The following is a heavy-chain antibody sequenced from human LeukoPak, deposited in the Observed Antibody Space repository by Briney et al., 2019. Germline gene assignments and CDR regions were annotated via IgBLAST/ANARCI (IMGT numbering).Heavy chain of an antibody. D-gene: IGHD3-3*01. CDR3: ARSLGDFWSGYYYFDY. CDR2: IYYSGST. J-gene: IGHJ4*02. V-gene: IGHV4-38-2*01. Sequence: GSLRLSCAASGFTFSDYYMSWIRQPPGKGLEWIGSIYYSGSTYYNPSLKSRVTISVDTSKNQFSLKLSSVTAADTAVYYCARSLGDFWSGYYYFDYWGQGTLVTVSS. CDR1: GFTFSDYY.